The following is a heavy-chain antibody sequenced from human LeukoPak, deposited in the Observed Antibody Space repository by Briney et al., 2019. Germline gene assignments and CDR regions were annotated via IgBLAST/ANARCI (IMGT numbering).Heavy chain of an antibody. CDR1: GGTFSSYA. J-gene: IGHJ4*02. D-gene: IGHD6-13*01. CDR3: ATLPGGSYSSSWDPRYY. CDR2: IIPILGIA. V-gene: IGHV1-69*04. Sequence: GSSVKGSCKASGGTFSSYAISWVRQAPGQGLEWMGRIIPILGIANYAQKFQGRVTITADKSTSTAYMELSSLRSEDTAVYYCATLPGGSYSSSWDPRYYWGQGTLVTVSS.